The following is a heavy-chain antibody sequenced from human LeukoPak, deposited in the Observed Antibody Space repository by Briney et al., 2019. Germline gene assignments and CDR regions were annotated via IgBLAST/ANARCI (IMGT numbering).Heavy chain of an antibody. V-gene: IGHV1-69*05. J-gene: IGHJ5*02. Sequence: GASVKVSYKASGGTFSSYAISWVRQATGQGLEWMGGIIPIFGTANYAQKFQGRVTITTDESTSTAYMELSSLRSEDTAVYYCARDLMHWNWFDPWGQGTLVTVSS. CDR1: GGTFSSYA. CDR2: IIPIFGTA. D-gene: IGHD2-8*01. CDR3: ARDLMHWNWFDP.